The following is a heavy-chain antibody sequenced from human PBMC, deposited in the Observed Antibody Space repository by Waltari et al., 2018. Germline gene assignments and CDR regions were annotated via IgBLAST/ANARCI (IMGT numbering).Heavy chain of an antibody. CDR1: GFTFSSYS. CDR2: ISSSSSTI. D-gene: IGHD3-10*01. V-gene: IGHV3-48*01. CDR3: ASWPRINGSGSYYDLYYYYYGMDV. J-gene: IGHJ6*02. Sequence: EVQLVESGGGLVQPGGSLRLSCAASGFTFSSYSMNWVRQAPGKGLEWVSYISSSSSTIYYADSVKGRFTISRDNAKNSLYLQMNSLRAEDTAVYYCASWPRINGSGSYYDLYYYYYGMDVWGQGTTVTVSS.